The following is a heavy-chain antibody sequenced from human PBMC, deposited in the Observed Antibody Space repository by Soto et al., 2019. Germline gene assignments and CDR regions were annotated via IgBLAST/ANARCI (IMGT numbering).Heavy chain of an antibody. V-gene: IGHV1-69*13. CDR1: GGTFSSYA. Sequence: GASVKVSCKASGGTFSSYAISWVRQAPGQGLEWMGGIIPIFGTANYAQKFQGRVTITADESTSTAYMELSSLRSEDTAVYYCVGGYSYGLDYWGQGTLVTVSS. CDR3: VGGYSYGLDY. J-gene: IGHJ4*02. CDR2: IIPIFGTA. D-gene: IGHD5-18*01.